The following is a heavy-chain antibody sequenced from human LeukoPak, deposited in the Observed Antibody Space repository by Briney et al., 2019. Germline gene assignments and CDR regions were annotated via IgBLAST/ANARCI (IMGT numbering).Heavy chain of an antibody. D-gene: IGHD3-10*01. J-gene: IGHJ5*02. Sequence: TGGSLRLSCAASGFTVSSNYMNWVRQAPGKGLEWVSVIYSGGSTYYSDAVKGRLTIPRHNSTNTLYLQMNSLKTEGAAVYYCTGQGSGSGSPNWFDPWGQGTLVTVS. CDR1: GFTVSSNY. CDR3: TGQGSGSGSPNWFDP. CDR2: IYSGGST. V-gene: IGHV3-53*01.